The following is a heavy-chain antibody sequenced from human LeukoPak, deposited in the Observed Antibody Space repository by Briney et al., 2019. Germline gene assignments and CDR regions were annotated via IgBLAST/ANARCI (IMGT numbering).Heavy chain of an antibody. J-gene: IGHJ4*02. CDR1: GFTFSSYW. Sequence: GGSLRLSCAASGFTFSSYWMSWVRQAPGKGQEWVANIKQDGSEKYYVDSVKGRFTISRDNAKNSLYLQMNSLRAEDTAVYHCVRGGGGYVGFDYWGQGTLVTVSS. V-gene: IGHV3-7*03. CDR3: VRGGGGYVGFDY. D-gene: IGHD5-12*01. CDR2: IKQDGSEK.